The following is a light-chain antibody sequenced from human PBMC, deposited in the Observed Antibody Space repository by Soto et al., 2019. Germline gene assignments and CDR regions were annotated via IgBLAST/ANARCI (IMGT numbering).Light chain of an antibody. CDR2: SNT. Sequence: QSVLTQPPAASGTPGQRGTISCSGSTSNIGRSTVSWYQQFPGAAPKLLIYSNTPRPLGVPVRFSGSKSDTSASLAISGLQSEDEADYYCATWNDGVFVFGIGPTLTVL. J-gene: IGLJ1*01. CDR1: TSNIGRST. V-gene: IGLV1-44*01. CDR3: ATWNDGVFV.